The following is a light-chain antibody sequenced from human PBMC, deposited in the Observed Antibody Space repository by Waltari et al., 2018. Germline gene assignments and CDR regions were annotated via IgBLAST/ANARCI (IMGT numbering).Light chain of an antibody. CDR2: DTS. Sequence: QAVVTQEPSLTVSPGGTVTLTCGSSTGAVTSGHYPYWSQQKPGQVPRTLIYDTSNKHSWTPARFSGSLLGGKAALTLSGAQPEDEADYYCLLWYSGARWVFGGGTKLSVL. V-gene: IGLV7-46*01. CDR1: TGAVTSGHY. CDR3: LLWYSGARWV. J-gene: IGLJ3*02.